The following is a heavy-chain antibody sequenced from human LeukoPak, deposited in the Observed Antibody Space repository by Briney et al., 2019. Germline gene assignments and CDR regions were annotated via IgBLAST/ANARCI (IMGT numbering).Heavy chain of an antibody. CDR2: IYTSGST. CDR1: GGSISSYY. CDR3: ARETRYYGMDV. V-gene: IGHV4-4*07. J-gene: IGHJ6*02. Sequence: SETLSLTCTVSGGSISSYYWSWIRQPAGKGLEWIGRIYTSGSTNYNPSLKSRVTISIDTSKNQFSLKLSSVTAADTAVYYCARETRYYGMDVWGQGTTVTVSS.